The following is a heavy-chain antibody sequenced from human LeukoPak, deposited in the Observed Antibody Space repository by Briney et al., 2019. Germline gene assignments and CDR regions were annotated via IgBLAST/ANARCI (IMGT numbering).Heavy chain of an antibody. CDR3: ARPHMGGSDLTDFAC. V-gene: IGHV4-39*01. J-gene: IGHJ4*02. D-gene: IGHD1-26*01. CDR1: GASISGSNYY. CDR2: IYYSGST. Sequence: SETLSLTCTVSGASISGSNYYWGWIRQPPGKGLEWIASIYYSGSTSYNPSLKSRVTISVDTSKNQFSLKVSSVTAADTAVYSCARPHMGGSDLTDFACGAQGTLATVSS.